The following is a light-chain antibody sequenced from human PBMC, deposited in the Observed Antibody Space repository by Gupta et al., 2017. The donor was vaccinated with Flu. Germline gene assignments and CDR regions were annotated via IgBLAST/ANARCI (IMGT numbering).Light chain of an antibody. V-gene: IGLV3-1*01. CDR2: KDG. J-gene: IGLJ3*02. CDR3: QAYDRGSEV. CDR1: NVGEKY. Sequence: TCSGDNVGEKYICWYHQKPGQPPVLVIYKDGNRPSGIPDRFSGSNSGDTATLTITGAQAVDEDDYYCQAYDRGSEVFGGGTNLTVL.